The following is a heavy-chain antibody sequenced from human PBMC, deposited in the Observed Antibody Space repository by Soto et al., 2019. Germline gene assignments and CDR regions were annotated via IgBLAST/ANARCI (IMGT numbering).Heavy chain of an antibody. J-gene: IGHJ6*02. CDR1: GGSISSSNW. D-gene: IGHD6-13*01. Sequence: QVQLQESGPGLVKPSGTLSLTCAVSGGSISSSNWWGWVRQPPGKGLEWIGEISHSGSTNYNPSLNSRVTRSVDKSKSQFSVTLSSVTAADTAVYYCARESAASYYGMDVWGQGTTVTVSS. V-gene: IGHV4-4*02. CDR2: ISHSGST. CDR3: ARESAASYYGMDV.